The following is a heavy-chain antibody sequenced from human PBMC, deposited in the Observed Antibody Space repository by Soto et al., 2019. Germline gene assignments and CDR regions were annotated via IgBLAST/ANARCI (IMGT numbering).Heavy chain of an antibody. D-gene: IGHD2-15*01. Sequence: QVQLVQSGAEVKKPGASVKVSCKASGYTFTGYYMHWVRQAPGQGLEWMGWINPNSGGTNYAQKFQWWVTMTRDTSISTSYMELSRLRSDDTAVYYCARKPRYCSGGSGYSEAFDIWGQGTMVTVSS. V-gene: IGHV1-2*04. CDR2: INPNSGGT. J-gene: IGHJ3*02. CDR1: GYTFTGYY. CDR3: ARKPRYCSGGSGYSEAFDI.